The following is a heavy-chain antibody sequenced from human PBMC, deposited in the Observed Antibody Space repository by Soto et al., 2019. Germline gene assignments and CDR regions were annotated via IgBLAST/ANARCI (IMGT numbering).Heavy chain of an antibody. J-gene: IGHJ4*02. CDR1: GFTFSEYW. V-gene: IGHV3-7*01. CDR3: LRDIAGYGCY. CDR2: IKQDGSEK. Sequence: GGSLRLSCAASGFTFSEYWMHWVRQAPGKGLEWVANIKQDGSEKYYVGSVKGRFTISRDNAENSLYLQMNSLRDEDTAVYYCLRDIAGYGCYWGQGTLVTVSS. D-gene: IGHD5-12*01.